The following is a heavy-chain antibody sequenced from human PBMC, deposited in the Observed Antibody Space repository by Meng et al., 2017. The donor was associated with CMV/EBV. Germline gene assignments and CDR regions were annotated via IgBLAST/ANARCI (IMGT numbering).Heavy chain of an antibody. J-gene: IGHJ6*02. CDR1: GFTFSSYS. CDR3: ARDSRDYDFWSGRRRYYYYGMDV. D-gene: IGHD3-3*01. CDR2: INSSSSYI. Sequence: GESLKISCAASGFTFSSYSMNWVRQAPGKGLEWVSSINSSSSYIYYADSVKGRFTISRDNAKNSLYLQMNSLRAEDTAVYYCARDSRDYDFWSGRRRYYYYGMDVWGQGTTVTVSS. V-gene: IGHV3-21*01.